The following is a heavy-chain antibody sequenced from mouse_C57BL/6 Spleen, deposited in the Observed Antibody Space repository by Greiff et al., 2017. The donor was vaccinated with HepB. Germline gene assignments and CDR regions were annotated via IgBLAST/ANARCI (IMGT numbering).Heavy chain of an antibody. V-gene: IGHV1-55*01. CDR3: ARNDYDPYYYAMDY. CDR1: GYTFTSYW. Sequence: QVQLQQPGAELVKPGASVKMSCKASGYTFTSYWITWVKQRPGQGLEWIGDIYPGSGSTNYNEKFKSKATLTVDTSSSTAYIQLSSLTSEDSAVYYCARNDYDPYYYAMDYWGQGTSVTVSS. J-gene: IGHJ4*01. CDR2: IYPGSGST. D-gene: IGHD2-4*01.